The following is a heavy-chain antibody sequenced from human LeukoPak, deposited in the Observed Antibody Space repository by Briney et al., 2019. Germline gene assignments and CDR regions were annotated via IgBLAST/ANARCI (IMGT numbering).Heavy chain of an antibody. CDR1: GYTFTGYY. Sequence: GASVKVSCKASGYTFTGYYMHWVRQAPGQGLEWMGWINPNSGGTNYAQKFQGWVTMTRDTSISTAYMELSRLRSDDTAVYYCAREGIVGATGAFDIWGQGTMVTVSS. CDR3: AREGIVGATGAFDI. J-gene: IGHJ3*02. CDR2: INPNSGGT. V-gene: IGHV1-2*04. D-gene: IGHD1-26*01.